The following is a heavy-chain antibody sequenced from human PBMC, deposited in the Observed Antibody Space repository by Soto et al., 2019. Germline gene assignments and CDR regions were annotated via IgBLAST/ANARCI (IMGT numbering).Heavy chain of an antibody. J-gene: IGHJ6*02. CDR3: ARDIVGRGSSGWLSRPYYYGMDV. V-gene: IGHV3-74*01. D-gene: IGHD6-19*01. Sequence: GGSLRLSCAASGFTFSSYWMHWVRQAPGKGLVWVSRINSDGSSTSYADSVKGRFTISRDNAKNTLYLQMNSLRAEDTAVYYCARDIVGRGSSGWLSRPYYYGMDVWGQGTTVTVSS. CDR2: INSDGSST. CDR1: GFTFSSYW.